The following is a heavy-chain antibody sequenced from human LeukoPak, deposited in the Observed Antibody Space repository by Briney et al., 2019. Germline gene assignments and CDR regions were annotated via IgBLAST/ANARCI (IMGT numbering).Heavy chain of an antibody. Sequence: ASVKVSCKASGYTFTGYYMHWVRQAPGQGLEWMGWINPNSGGTNYAQKFQGRVTMTRDTSISTAYMELCRLRSDDTAVYYCARTPGYSYDLGYFQHWGQGTLVTVSS. J-gene: IGHJ1*01. V-gene: IGHV1-2*02. CDR2: INPNSGGT. D-gene: IGHD5-18*01. CDR1: GYTFTGYY. CDR3: ARTPGYSYDLGYFQH.